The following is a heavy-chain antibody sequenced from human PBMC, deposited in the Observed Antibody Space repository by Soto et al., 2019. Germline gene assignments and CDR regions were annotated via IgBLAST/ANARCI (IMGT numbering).Heavy chain of an antibody. Sequence: QVQLQESGPGLVKPSETLSLTCSVSGGSGGYFWTGIRQYPGKGLEWIVYIYYSSYAYYNPSLKSPSTMSVETSKHQCTRTLSSVTARDTAVYFCARVSRLGGLDYWGQGILVTVAS. CDR1: GGSGGYF. CDR3: ARVSRLGGLDY. D-gene: IGHD3-10*01. V-gene: IGHV4-31*01. J-gene: IGHJ4*02. CDR2: IYYSSYA.